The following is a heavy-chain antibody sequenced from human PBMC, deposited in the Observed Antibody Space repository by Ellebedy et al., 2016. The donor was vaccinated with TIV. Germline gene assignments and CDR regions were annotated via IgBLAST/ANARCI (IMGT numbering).Heavy chain of an antibody. Sequence: SGPTLVKPTETLTLTCTLSGLSVSNNAMRVSWIRQPPGKAPEWLARIDWDDDKFYSKALTTRLTISKETFRNQVVLTMTAMDPVDTATYYCARIWKDAFDVWGQGTTVTVSS. CDR2: IDWDDDK. D-gene: IGHD1-1*01. J-gene: IGHJ3*01. V-gene: IGHV2-70*04. CDR3: ARIWKDAFDV. CDR1: GLSVSNNAMR.